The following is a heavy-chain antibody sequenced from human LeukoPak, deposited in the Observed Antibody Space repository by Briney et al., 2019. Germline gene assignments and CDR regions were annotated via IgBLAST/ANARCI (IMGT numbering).Heavy chain of an antibody. CDR1: GYTFTCYY. CDR2: INPNSGGT. D-gene: IGHD6-13*01. CDR3: ARDLRIAAAGIGY. Sequence: ASVTVSCKASGYTFTCYYMHWVRQAPGQGLEWMGWINPNSGGTNYAQKFQGRVTMTRDTSISTAYMELSRLRSDDTAVYYCARDLRIAAAGIGYWGQGTLVTVSS. V-gene: IGHV1-2*02. J-gene: IGHJ4*02.